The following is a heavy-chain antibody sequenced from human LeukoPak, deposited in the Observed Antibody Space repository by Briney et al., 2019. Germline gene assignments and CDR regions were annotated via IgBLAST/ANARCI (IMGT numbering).Heavy chain of an antibody. Sequence: SETLSLTCTVSGGSISSYYWSWIRQPPGKGLEWIGYIYYSGSTNYNPSLKSRVTISVDTSKNQFSLKLSSVTAADTAVYYCARVPDYCGGDCSPFDYWGQGTLVTVSS. CDR1: GGSISSYY. CDR2: IYYSGST. D-gene: IGHD2-21*02. CDR3: ARVPDYCGGDCSPFDY. V-gene: IGHV4-59*12. J-gene: IGHJ4*02.